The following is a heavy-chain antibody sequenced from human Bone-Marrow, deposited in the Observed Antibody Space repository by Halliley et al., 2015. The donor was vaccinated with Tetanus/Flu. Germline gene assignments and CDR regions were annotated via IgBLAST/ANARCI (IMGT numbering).Heavy chain of an antibody. D-gene: IGHD3-22*01. J-gene: IGHJ4*02. V-gene: IGHV3-48*03. CDR3: ARGGPYYYDSSGYYQAFDF. CDR2: ISPSDDSI. Sequence: SLRLSCAASGFTFSRYGMNWIRQAPGKGLEWISYISPSDDSIYYADSVKGRFTVSRDNANKLLSLQMNSLRAEDTGVYYCARGGPYYYDSSGYYQAFDFWGQGSLVIVSS. CDR1: GFTFSRYG.